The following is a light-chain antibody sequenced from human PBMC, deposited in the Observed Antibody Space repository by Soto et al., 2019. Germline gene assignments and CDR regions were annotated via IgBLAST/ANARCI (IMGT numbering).Light chain of an antibody. CDR3: QQYNSHPLT. J-gene: IGKJ4*01. V-gene: IGKV1-5*03. Sequence: DIQMTQSPSTLSASVGDRVTITCRASQSISSWLAWYQQKPGKAPNLLIYKASSLESGVPSRFSGSGSGTEFTLPISSRQPDDVATYYCQQYNSHPLTFGGGTKVEIK. CDR1: QSISSW. CDR2: KAS.